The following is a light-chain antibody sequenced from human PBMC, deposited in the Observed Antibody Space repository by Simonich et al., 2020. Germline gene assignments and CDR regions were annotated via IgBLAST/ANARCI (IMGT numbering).Light chain of an antibody. J-gene: IGLJ3*02. CDR3: QSYDSSLSGSV. Sequence: QSVLTQPPSVSGAPGQRVTISCTGGSSNIGAGYDVHWYQQLPGTAPKLLIYGNSKRPSGVPDRFSGSKSGTSASLAITGLQAEDEADYYCQSYDSSLSGSVFGGGTKLTVL. CDR1: SSNIGAGYD. CDR2: GNS. V-gene: IGLV1-40*01.